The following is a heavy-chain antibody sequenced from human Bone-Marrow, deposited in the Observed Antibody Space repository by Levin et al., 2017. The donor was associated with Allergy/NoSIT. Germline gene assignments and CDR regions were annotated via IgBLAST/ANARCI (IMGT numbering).Heavy chain of an antibody. CDR1: GYTFTSYY. CDR3: ASEYGENYFDY. Sequence: ASVKVSCKASGYTFTSYYIHWVRQAPGQGPEWMCIINPSDSTIYAQKFQGRVTMTRDTSTSTVYMELSSLRSEDTAVYYCASEYGENYFDYWGQGTLVTVSS. V-gene: IGHV1-46*01. CDR2: INPSDST. J-gene: IGHJ4*02. D-gene: IGHD4-17*01.